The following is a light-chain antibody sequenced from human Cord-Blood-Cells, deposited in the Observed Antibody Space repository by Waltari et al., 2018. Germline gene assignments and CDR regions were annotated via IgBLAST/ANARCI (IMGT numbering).Light chain of an antibody. CDR1: HRVSSN. CDR3: QQYNNWPLT. J-gene: IGKJ4*01. Sequence: EIVMTPSPATLSGTPGDIATLSCRASHRVSSNLAWYQQKPGQAPRLLIYGDSTRATGIPARFSGSGSGRDFTLTISSLQSEDFAVDYCQQYNNWPLTFGGGTKVEIK. CDR2: GDS. V-gene: IGKV3-15*01.